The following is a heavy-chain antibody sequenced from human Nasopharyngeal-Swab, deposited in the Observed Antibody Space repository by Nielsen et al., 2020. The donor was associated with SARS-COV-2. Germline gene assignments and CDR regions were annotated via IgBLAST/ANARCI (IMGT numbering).Heavy chain of an antibody. V-gene: IGHV1-69*13. CDR3: ARAHPRSCTDGVCFRSQVYNWFDP. CDR2: IIPMFGTA. J-gene: IGHJ5*02. D-gene: IGHD2-8*01. CDR1: GDTFSSSA. Sequence: SVKVSCKASGDTFSSSAITWVRQAPGQGLEWVGGIIPMFGTADYAQKFQGRVTITADGSTSTAYMEMNSLRSEDTAVYYCARAHPRSCTDGVCFRSQVYNWFDPWGQGTLVTVSS.